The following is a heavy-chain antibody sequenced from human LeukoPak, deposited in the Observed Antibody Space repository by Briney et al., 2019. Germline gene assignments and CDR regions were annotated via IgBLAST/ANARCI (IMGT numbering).Heavy chain of an antibody. CDR3: AKGTMVRGVTYFDY. V-gene: IGHV3-23*01. J-gene: IGHJ4*02. D-gene: IGHD3-10*01. CDR2: ISGSGGST. CDR1: GFTFSSYA. Sequence: GGSLRLSCAASGFTFSSYAMSWVRQAPGKGLEWVSTISGSGGSTYYADSVKGRFTISRDNSKNTLYLQMNSLRAEDTAVYYCAKGTMVRGVTYFDYWGQGTLITVSS.